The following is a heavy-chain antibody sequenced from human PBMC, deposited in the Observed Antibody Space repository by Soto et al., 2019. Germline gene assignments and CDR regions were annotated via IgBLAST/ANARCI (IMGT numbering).Heavy chain of an antibody. J-gene: IGHJ6*02. CDR2: ISYDGSNK. CDR3: ARDSSGYSSGWYGPYYGMDV. V-gene: IGHV3-30-3*01. D-gene: IGHD6-19*01. CDR1: GFTFSSYA. Sequence: QVQLVESGGGVVQPGRSLRLSCAASGFTFSSYAMHWVRQAPGKGLERVAVISYDGSNKYYADSVMGRFPISRDNSKNPLYLQMNSLRAEDTAVYYCARDSSGYSSGWYGPYYGMDVWGQGTTVTVSS.